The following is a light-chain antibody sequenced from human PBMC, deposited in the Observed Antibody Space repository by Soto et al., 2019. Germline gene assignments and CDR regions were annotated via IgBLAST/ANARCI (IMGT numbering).Light chain of an antibody. J-gene: IGLJ2*01. CDR3: CSYAGSSTPVV. CDR1: SSDVGIYNL. V-gene: IGLV2-23*02. Sequence: QSVLTQPASVSGSPGQSITISCTGTSSDVGIYNLVSWYQQHPGKAPKLMIYEVSKRPSGVSHRFSGSKSGNTASLTISGLQAEDETDYYCCSYAGSSTPVVFGGGPQLTVL. CDR2: EVS.